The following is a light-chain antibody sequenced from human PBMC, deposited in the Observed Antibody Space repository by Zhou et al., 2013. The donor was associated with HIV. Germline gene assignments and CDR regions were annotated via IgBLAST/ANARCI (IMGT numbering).Light chain of an antibody. CDR1: QSVSSRY. V-gene: IGKV3-20*01. Sequence: EIVLTQSPGTLSLSPGERATLSCRASQSVSSRYLAWYQQKPGQTPRLLIYGASSRATDIPDRFSGSGSGTDFTLTIRRLEPEDFAVYYCQQNEFFGPGTRLDMK. CDR3: QQNEF. J-gene: IGKJ5*01. CDR2: GAS.